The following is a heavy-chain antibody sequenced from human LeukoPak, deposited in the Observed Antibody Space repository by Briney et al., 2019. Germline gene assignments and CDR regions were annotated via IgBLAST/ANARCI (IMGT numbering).Heavy chain of an antibody. CDR3: AKDGSIAVAGRFDY. CDR2: IFPSGGEI. J-gene: IGHJ4*02. V-gene: IGHV3-23*01. CDR1: GFTFSTFA. D-gene: IGHD6-19*01. Sequence: GSLRLSCAASGFTFSTFAMIWVRQPPGKGLEWVSSIFPSGGEIHYADSVRGRFTISRDNSKNTLYLQMNSLRAEDTAVYYCAKDGSIAVAGRFDYWGQGTLVTVSS.